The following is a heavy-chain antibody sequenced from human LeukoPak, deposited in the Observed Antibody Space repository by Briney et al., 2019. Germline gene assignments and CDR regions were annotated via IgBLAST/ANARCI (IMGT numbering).Heavy chain of an antibody. CDR1: GFTFSSYA. Sequence: GGSLRLSCAASGFTFSSYAMHWVRQAPGKGLEWVAVISYDGSNKYYADSVKGRFTISRDNAKNSLYLQMNSLRAEDTAVYYCARHYYDSSGYYSCDYWGQGTLVIVSS. D-gene: IGHD3-22*01. J-gene: IGHJ4*02. CDR2: ISYDGSNK. CDR3: ARHYYDSSGYYSCDY. V-gene: IGHV3-30-3*01.